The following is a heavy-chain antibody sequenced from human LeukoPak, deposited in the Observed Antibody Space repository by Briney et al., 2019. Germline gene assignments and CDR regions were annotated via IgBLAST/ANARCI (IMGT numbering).Heavy chain of an antibody. J-gene: IGHJ5*02. CDR2: IYYSGST. D-gene: IGHD3-10*01. V-gene: IGHV4-59*01. CDR3: ARVENYGSGSSEYWFDP. Sequence: PSGTLSLTCTVSGGSISSYYWSWIRQPPGKGLEWIGYIYYSGSTNYNPSLKSRVTISVDTSKNQFSLKLSSVTAADTAVYYCARVENYGSGSSEYWFDPWGQGTLVTVSS. CDR1: GGSISSYY.